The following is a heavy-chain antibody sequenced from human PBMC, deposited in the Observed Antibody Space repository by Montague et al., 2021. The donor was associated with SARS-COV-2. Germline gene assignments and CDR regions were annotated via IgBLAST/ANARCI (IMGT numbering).Heavy chain of an antibody. V-gene: IGHV4-59*02. CDR2: VLYNKGT. Sequence: SETLSLTCTVSGVSVTDYYWSWIRQPPGKGLEWVGDVLYNKGTNFNPSLKSRVSMSVDKSWNQFSLRLTSVTAADTAIYYCARKGGGWSDLAYWGQGTLVTVSS. CDR3: ARKGGGWSDLAY. CDR1: GVSVTDYY. D-gene: IGHD2-15*01. J-gene: IGHJ4*02.